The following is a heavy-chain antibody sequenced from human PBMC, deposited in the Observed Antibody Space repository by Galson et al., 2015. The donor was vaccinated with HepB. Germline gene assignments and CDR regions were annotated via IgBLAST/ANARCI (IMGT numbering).Heavy chain of an antibody. J-gene: IGHJ4*02. D-gene: IGHD6-13*01. CDR2: ISGSGSNT. V-gene: IGHV3-23*01. CDR1: GFTFSNYA. Sequence: SLRLSCAASGFTFSNYAMSWVRQAPGKGLEWVSAISGSGSNTYYTDSVKGRFSISRDNSKNTLYLQMNSLRAEDTAVYYCARSIVAAAGLGGYWGQGTLVTVSS. CDR3: ARSIVAAAGLGGY.